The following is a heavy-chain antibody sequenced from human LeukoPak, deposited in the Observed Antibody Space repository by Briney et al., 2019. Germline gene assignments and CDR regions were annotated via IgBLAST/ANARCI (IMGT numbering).Heavy chain of an antibody. CDR2: ISSSGSTI. J-gene: IGHJ5*02. Sequence: PGGSLRLSCAASGFTFSSYEMNWVRQAPGKGLEWVSCISSSGSTIYYADSVKGRFTISRDNSKNTLYLQMNSLSAEDTAVYYCAKGDYSNYGEWFDPWGQGTLVTVSS. V-gene: IGHV3-48*03. CDR3: AKGDYSNYGEWFDP. D-gene: IGHD4-11*01. CDR1: GFTFSSYE.